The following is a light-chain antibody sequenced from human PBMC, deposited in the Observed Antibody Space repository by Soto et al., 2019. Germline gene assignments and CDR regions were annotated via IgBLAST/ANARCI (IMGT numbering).Light chain of an antibody. J-gene: IGKJ2*01. CDR3: QQYNSYSYT. CDR1: QSISSW. Sequence: DIQMTQSPSTLSASVGDRVTITCRASQSISSWLAWYQQKPGKAPKLLIYKASSLESGVPSRFSGSGSGTEFTLTISSLQPDDCATYYCQQYNSYSYTFGQGTNLEIK. V-gene: IGKV1-5*03. CDR2: KAS.